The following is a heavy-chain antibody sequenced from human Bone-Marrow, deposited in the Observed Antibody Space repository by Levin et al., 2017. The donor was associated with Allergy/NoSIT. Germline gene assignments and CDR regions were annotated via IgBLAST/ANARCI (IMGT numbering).Heavy chain of an antibody. D-gene: IGHD4-23*01. J-gene: IGHJ4*02. V-gene: IGHV1-2*02. CDR1: GYTFTDYY. Sequence: EASVKVSCQASGYTFTDYYIHWVRQAPGQGLEWMGWISPNSGGTNFAAKFQGRVTMARDTSLSTAYMELSSLSSDDTAVYYCARDPPTTVEFDYWGQGALVTVSS. CDR3: ARDPPTTVEFDY. CDR2: ISPNSGGT.